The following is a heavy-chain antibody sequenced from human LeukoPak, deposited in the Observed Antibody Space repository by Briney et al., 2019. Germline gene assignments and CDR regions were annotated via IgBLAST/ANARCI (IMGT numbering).Heavy chain of an antibody. D-gene: IGHD5-12*01. CDR1: GFTFSSYW. J-gene: IGHJ6*02. CDR3: ARENSGYRSYYYYGMDV. CDR2: IKQDGSEK. Sequence: GGSLRLSCAASGFTFSSYWMSWVRQAPGKGVEGVANIKQDGSEKYYVDSVKGGFTISRDNPKNSLYLQMNSLRAEDTAVYYCARENSGYRSYYYYGMDVWGQGTTVTVSS. V-gene: IGHV3-7*01.